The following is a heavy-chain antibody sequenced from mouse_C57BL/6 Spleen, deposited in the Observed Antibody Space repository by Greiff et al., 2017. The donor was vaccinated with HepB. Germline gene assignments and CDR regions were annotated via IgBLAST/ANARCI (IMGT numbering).Heavy chain of an antibody. CDR3: ARLDY. Sequence: VKLMESGPGLVQPSQSLSITCTVSGFSLTSYGVHWVRQSPGKGLEWLGVIWSGGSTDYNAAFIYRLSISKDNSKSQVFFKMNSLQADDTAIYYCARLDYWGQGTSVTVSS. V-gene: IGHV2-2*01. CDR2: IWSGGST. J-gene: IGHJ4*01. CDR1: GFSLTSYG.